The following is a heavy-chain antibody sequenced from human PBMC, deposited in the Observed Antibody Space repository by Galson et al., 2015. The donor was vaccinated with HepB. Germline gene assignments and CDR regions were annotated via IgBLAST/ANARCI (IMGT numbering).Heavy chain of an antibody. V-gene: IGHV5-51*03. CDR3: ATNIGAHSGDR. Sequence: QSGAEVKKPGESLKISCKGSGYKYNTYWIGWVRQMPGKGLEWMGIIYPVDSDTRYSPSFQGQVTISADKSINTAYLQWNSLEASDTAMYYCATNIGAHSGDRWGQGTLVTVSS. CDR2: IYPVDSDT. D-gene: IGHD3-10*01. CDR1: GYKYNTYW. J-gene: IGHJ5*02.